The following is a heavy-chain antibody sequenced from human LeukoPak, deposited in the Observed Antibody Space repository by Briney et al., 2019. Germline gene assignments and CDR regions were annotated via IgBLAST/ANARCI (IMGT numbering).Heavy chain of an antibody. J-gene: IGHJ4*02. CDR1: GVSISDYH. D-gene: IGHD1-26*01. CDR2: FSYSGST. V-gene: IGHV4-59*01. Sequence: PSETLSLTCSVSGVSISDYHWIWIRQPPAKGLEWMGYFSYSGSTRYNPSLKSRVTMSADTSTNQFSLKLISVAAADTAVYYCARMYSGTSYYFDFWGQGTLVTVSS. CDR3: ARMYSGTSYYFDF.